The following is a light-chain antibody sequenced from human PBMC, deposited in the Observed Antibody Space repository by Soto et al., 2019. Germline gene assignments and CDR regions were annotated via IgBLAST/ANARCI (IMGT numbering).Light chain of an antibody. V-gene: IGLV2-14*01. CDR3: NSYTNNNTFV. Sequence: QSALTPPASVSGSPGQSVTISCTGTSRDVGGYNYVSWFQQHPGKAPKLMIYEVSNRPSGVSNRFSGSRSGNTASLTISGLQSEDEAEYYCNSYTNNNTFVFGTGTKVTVL. CDR1: SRDVGGYNY. J-gene: IGLJ1*01. CDR2: EVS.